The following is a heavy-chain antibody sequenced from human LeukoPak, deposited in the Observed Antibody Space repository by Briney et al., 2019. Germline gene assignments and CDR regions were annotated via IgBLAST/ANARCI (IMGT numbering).Heavy chain of an antibody. D-gene: IGHD5-12*01. CDR2: INPNSGGT. Sequence: ASVKVSCKASGYTFTGYYMHWVRQAPGQGLEWMGWINPNSGGTNYAQKFQGRVTMTRDTSISTAYVELSRLRSDDTAVYYCARESDRDAGYDAMDVWGQGTTVTVSS. CDR3: ARESDRDAGYDAMDV. CDR1: GYTFTGYY. V-gene: IGHV1-2*02. J-gene: IGHJ6*02.